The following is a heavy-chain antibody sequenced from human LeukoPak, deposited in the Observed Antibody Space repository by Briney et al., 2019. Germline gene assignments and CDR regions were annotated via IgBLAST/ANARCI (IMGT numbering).Heavy chain of an antibody. Sequence: GGSLRLSCAASGFTFSNAWMSWVRQAPGKGLEWVGRIKIKTDGGTTDYAAPVKGRFTISRDDSKNTLYLQMNSLKTEDTAVYYCTTDRWFTYYFDYWSQGTLVTVSS. CDR3: TTDRWFTYYFDY. D-gene: IGHD2-15*01. J-gene: IGHJ4*02. CDR2: IKIKTDGGTT. CDR1: GFTFSNAW. V-gene: IGHV3-15*01.